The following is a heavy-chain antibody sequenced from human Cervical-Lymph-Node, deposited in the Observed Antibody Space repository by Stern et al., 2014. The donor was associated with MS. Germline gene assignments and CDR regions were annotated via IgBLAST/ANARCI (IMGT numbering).Heavy chain of an antibody. CDR3: ARGKSTSWSGDY. CDR1: GYTFTDYY. D-gene: IGHD3-3*01. Sequence: QVQLVQSGAEVKMPGAPVKVSCKASGYTFTDYYLHWIRQAPGQGLAWVGRINPNSGGTNSAQRFQGRVTMTRDTSLSTAYMELTRLTSDDTAVYYCARGKSTSWSGDYWGQGTLVTVSS. CDR2: INPNSGGT. J-gene: IGHJ4*02. V-gene: IGHV1-2*06.